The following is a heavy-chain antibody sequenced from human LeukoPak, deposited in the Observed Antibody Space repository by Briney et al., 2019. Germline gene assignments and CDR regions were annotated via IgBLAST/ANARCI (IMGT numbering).Heavy chain of an antibody. CDR1: AGSISSFY. J-gene: IGHJ6*02. CDR3: ARGGPGDFWSGYYTVYYYYGMDV. V-gene: IGHV4-59*12. Sequence: SETLSLTCTISAGSISSFYWSWIRQPPGKGLEWIGYIYYSGNTKYSPSLKSRVTISVDTSKNQFSLKLSSVTAADTAVYYCARGGPGDFWSGYYTVYYYYGMDVWGQGTTVTVSS. CDR2: IYYSGNT. D-gene: IGHD3-3*01.